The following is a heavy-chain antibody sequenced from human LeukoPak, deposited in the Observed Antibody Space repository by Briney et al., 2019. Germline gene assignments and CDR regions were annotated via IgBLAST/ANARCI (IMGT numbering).Heavy chain of an antibody. CDR1: GFTVSSNY. Sequence: GESLRLSCAASGFTVSSNYMSWVRQPPGKGLEWVSVIYSGGSTYYPDSVKGRFTISRDNSKNTVYLQMNSLRAEDTAIYYCARAGVLRYLGDWGQGTLVTVSS. CDR3: ARAGVLRYLGD. J-gene: IGHJ4*02. V-gene: IGHV3-66*01. D-gene: IGHD3-9*01. CDR2: IYSGGST.